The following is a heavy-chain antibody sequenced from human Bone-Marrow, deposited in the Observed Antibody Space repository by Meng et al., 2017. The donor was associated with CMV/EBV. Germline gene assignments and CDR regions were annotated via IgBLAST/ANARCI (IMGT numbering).Heavy chain of an antibody. D-gene: IGHD2-2*02. Sequence: GGSLRLSCAASGFSFSDYYMSWIRQAPGKGLEWVSYISSSGSAIYYTDSVKGRFTISRDNAKNTLYLQMNSLRAEDTAVYYCAKTTRYCSSTSCYRGRGYSYGYDYWGQGTLVTVSS. J-gene: IGHJ4*02. CDR3: AKTTRYCSSTSCYRGRGYSYGYDY. CDR1: GFSFSDYY. V-gene: IGHV3-11*04. CDR2: ISSSGSAI.